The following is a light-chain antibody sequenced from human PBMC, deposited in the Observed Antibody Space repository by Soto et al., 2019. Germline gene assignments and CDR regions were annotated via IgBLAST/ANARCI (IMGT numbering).Light chain of an antibody. CDR3: QQRYSTPRT. Sequence: DIQMTQSPSSLSASVGDRVTITCRASQNMSNYLYWFQQKPGKAPKVLIYAASSLKGGDTSRFSRSGSGTDFTLTISSLQPEDFATYYCQQRYSTPRTFGQGTKVEIK. CDR1: QNMSNY. J-gene: IGKJ1*01. CDR2: AAS. V-gene: IGKV1-39*01.